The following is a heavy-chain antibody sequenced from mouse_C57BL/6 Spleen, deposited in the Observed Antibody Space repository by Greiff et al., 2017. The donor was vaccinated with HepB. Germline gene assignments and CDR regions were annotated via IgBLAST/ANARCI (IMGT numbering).Heavy chain of an antibody. V-gene: IGHV1-74*01. Sequence: QVQLKQPGAELVKPGASVKVSCKASGYTFTSYWMHWVKQRPGQGLEWIGRIHPSDSDTNYNQKFKGKATLTVDKSSSTAYMQLSSLTSEDSAVYYCAMVYDYGAWFAYWGQGTLVTVSA. CDR1: GYTFTSYW. D-gene: IGHD2-4*01. CDR2: IHPSDSDT. CDR3: AMVYDYGAWFAY. J-gene: IGHJ3*01.